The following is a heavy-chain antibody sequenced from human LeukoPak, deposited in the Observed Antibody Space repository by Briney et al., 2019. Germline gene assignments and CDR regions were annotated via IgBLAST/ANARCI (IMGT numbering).Heavy chain of an antibody. CDR1: GYTFSGYY. CDR3: ARPSCSSTSCCFDH. J-gene: IGHJ4*02. Sequence: ASVKVSCKASGYTFSGYYMHWVRQAPGQGLEWMGWIDPNSGGTKYAPKFQGRVTMTRDTSISTAYMELTSGDTAVYYCARPSCSSTSCCFDHWGQGTLVTVSS. CDR2: IDPNSGGT. D-gene: IGHD2-2*01. V-gene: IGHV1-2*02.